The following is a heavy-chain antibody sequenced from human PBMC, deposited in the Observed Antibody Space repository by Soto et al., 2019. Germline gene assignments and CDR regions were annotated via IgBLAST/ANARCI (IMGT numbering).Heavy chain of an antibody. J-gene: IGHJ4*02. CDR3: ARHGTSSGYYYFDS. D-gene: IGHD3-22*01. CDR1: GGSISSSSYY. V-gene: IGHV4-39*01. CDR2: IYYSGST. Sequence: QLQLQESGPGLVKPSETLSLTCTVSGGSISSSSYYWGWIRQPPGKGLEWIGSIYYSGSTYYNPSLKSRVTISVDTSKNQFALKLSSVTAADTAVYYCARHGTSSGYYYFDSWGQGTLVTVSS.